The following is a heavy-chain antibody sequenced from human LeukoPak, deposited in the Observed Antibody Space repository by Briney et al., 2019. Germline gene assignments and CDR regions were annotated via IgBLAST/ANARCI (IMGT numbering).Heavy chain of an antibody. Sequence: PGGSLRLSCTASGFTFGDYAMSWFRQAPGKGLEWVSYISSSSSTIYYADSVKGRFTISRDNAKNSLYLQMNSLRDEDTAVYYCAKSIAVAGTMDFDYWGQGTLVTVSS. V-gene: IGHV3-48*02. CDR3: AKSIAVAGTMDFDY. CDR2: ISSSSSTI. CDR1: GFTFGDYA. J-gene: IGHJ4*02. D-gene: IGHD6-19*01.